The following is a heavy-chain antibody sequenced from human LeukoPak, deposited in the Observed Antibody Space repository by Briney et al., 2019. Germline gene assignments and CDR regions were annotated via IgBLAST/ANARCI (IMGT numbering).Heavy chain of an antibody. V-gene: IGHV3-30-3*01. CDR2: ISNDGSNK. CDR3: ARSEGATTFDY. J-gene: IGHJ4*02. CDR1: GFTFSSYA. Sequence: GGSLRLSCAASGFTFSSYAMRWVRQAPGKGLEWVAVISNDGSNKYYADSVKGRFTISRDNTKNTLYLQMNSLRAEDTAVYYCARSEGATTFDYWGQGTLVTVSS. D-gene: IGHD1-26*01.